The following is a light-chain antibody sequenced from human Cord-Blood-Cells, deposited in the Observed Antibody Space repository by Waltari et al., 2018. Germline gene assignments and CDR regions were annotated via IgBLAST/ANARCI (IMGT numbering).Light chain of an antibody. J-gene: IGLJ2*01. CDR2: DVS. CDR3: SSYTSSSTLVV. Sequence: QSALTQPASVSGSPGQSITISCTGTSSDVGGYNYVSCYQQHPGKAHKLMIYDVSNRPSVVSNRFSGSKSGNTASLTISGLQAEDEADYYCSSYTSSSTLVVFGGGTKLTVL. V-gene: IGLV2-14*01. CDR1: SSDVGGYNY.